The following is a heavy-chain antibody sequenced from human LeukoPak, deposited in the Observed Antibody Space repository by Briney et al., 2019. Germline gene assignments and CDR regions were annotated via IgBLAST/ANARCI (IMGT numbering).Heavy chain of an antibody. V-gene: IGHV3-23*01. J-gene: IGHJ4*02. D-gene: IGHD3-9*01. CDR2: ISGSGGST. Sequence: GGSLRLSCAASGFTFSTYAMNWVRQAPGKGLEWVSAISGSGGSTYYADSVKGRFTISRDNSKNTLYLQMNSLRAEDTAVYYCAKARGLVRGYWGQGTLVTVSS. CDR1: GFTFSTYA. CDR3: AKARGLVRGY.